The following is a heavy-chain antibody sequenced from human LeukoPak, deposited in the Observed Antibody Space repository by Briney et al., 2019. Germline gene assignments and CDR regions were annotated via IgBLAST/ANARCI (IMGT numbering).Heavy chain of an antibody. D-gene: IGHD6-19*01. CDR1: GYTFTTYH. J-gene: IGHJ4*02. V-gene: IGHV1-8*03. Sequence: GASVKVSCKASGYTFTTYHINWVRQATGQGLEWMGWMNPNSGYTGYAQKFQGRVTITRDTSISTAYMELSSLRSEDTAVYYCARVAGSIDYWGKGTLVTVSS. CDR2: MNPNSGYT. CDR3: ARVAGSIDY.